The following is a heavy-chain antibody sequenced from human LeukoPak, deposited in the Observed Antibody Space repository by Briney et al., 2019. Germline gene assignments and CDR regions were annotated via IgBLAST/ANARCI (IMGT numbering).Heavy chain of an antibody. J-gene: IGHJ4*02. Sequence: ASVKVSCKASEYTFTGYYMHWVRQAPGQGLEWMGWINPNSGATDYAQNFQGRVSLTRDTSISTAYMELSRLRSDDTAVYYCAGGSSYYFFDYWGQGVLVTVSS. V-gene: IGHV1-2*02. CDR1: EYTFTGYY. CDR3: AGGSSYYFFDY. D-gene: IGHD6-13*01. CDR2: INPNSGAT.